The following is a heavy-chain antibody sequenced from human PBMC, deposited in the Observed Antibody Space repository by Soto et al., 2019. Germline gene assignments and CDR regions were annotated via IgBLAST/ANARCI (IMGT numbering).Heavy chain of an antibody. V-gene: IGHV1-46*03. CDR3: ARDYDPYSSSCIDY. J-gene: IGHJ4*02. D-gene: IGHD6-13*01. CDR2: INPRGGSA. Sequence: ASVKVSCKASGYSFTHYYIHWVRQAPGQGLEWVGMINPRGGSATYSQKFQGRVTMTRDTSTSTGYMEVRSLRSEDTAVYYCARDYDPYSSSCIDYWGQGALVTVSS. CDR1: GYSFTHYY.